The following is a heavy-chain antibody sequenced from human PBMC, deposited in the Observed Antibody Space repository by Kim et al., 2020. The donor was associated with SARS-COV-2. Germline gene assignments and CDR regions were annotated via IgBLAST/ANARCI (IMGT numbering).Heavy chain of an antibody. CDR3: ARDSERQQLVRRGGWFDP. Sequence: GGSLRLSCAASGFTFSSYSMNWVRQAPGKGLEWVSSISSSSSYIYYADSVKGRFTISRDNAKNSLYLQMNSLRAEDTAVYYCARDSERQQLVRRGGWFDPWGQGTLVTVSS. CDR1: GFTFSSYS. V-gene: IGHV3-21*01. J-gene: IGHJ5*02. CDR2: ISSSSSYI. D-gene: IGHD6-13*01.